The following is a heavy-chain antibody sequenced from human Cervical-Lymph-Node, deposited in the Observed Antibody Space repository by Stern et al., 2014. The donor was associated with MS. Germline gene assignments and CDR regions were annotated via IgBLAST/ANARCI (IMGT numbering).Heavy chain of an antibody. V-gene: IGHV4-61*02. D-gene: IGHD5-18*01. CDR1: GGSISSGSYY. CDR3: ARIEGGYSYGYSWFDP. J-gene: IGHJ5*02. CDR2: IYTSGST. Sequence: QLQLQESGPGLVKPSQTLSLTCTVSGGSISSGSYYWSWIRQPAGKGLEWIGRIYTSGSTNYNPSLKSRVTLSVETSKNQFSLKLSSVTAADTAVYYCARIEGGYSYGYSWFDPWGQGTLVTVSS.